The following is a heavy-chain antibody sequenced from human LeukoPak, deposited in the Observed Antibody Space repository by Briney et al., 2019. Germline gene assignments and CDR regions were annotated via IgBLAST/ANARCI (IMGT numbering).Heavy chain of an antibody. V-gene: IGHV3-23*01. Sequence: GSLRLSCAASGFTFSRYDMSWVRQAPGKGLEWVSAITDSGGSTYYADSVRGRFTISRDDSKNTLYPLMNSLRAEDTAVYYCAKEDTLTTVYFDYWGQGTPVTVSS. CDR3: AKEDTLTTVYFDY. D-gene: IGHD4-17*01. CDR1: GFTFSRYD. J-gene: IGHJ4*02. CDR2: ITDSGGST.